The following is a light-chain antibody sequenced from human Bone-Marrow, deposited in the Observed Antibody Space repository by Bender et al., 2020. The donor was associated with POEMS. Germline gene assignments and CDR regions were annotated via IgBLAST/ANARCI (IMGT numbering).Light chain of an antibody. Sequence: SALTQPASVSGSPGQSITISCTGTSSDVGSYKDVAWYQQHPGQAPKVIIYEGNKRPSGVSTRCSGSRSGNTASLTISGLQAEDEADYHCCSYAGSSTLVFGGGTRLTVL. V-gene: IGLV2-23*01. CDR2: EGN. J-gene: IGLJ2*01. CDR1: SSDVGSYKD. CDR3: CSYAGSSTLV.